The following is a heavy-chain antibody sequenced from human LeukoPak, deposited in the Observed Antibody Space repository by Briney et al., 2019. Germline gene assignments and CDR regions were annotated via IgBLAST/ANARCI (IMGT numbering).Heavy chain of an antibody. Sequence: GGSLRLSCAASGFTFSSYAMSWVRQAPGKGLEWVSAISGSGGSTYYADSVKGWFTISRDNSKNTLYLQMNSLRAEDTAVYYCAIAFRRGSYSPFDYWGQGTLVTVS. CDR2: ISGSGGST. CDR3: AIAFRRGSYSPFDY. D-gene: IGHD1-26*01. CDR1: GFTFSSYA. V-gene: IGHV3-23*01. J-gene: IGHJ4*02.